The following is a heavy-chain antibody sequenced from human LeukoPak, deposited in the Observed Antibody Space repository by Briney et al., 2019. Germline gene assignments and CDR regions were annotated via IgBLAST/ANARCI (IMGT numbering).Heavy chain of an antibody. CDR3: ARDRTTLTDIVVVPAAIVGWFDP. J-gene: IGHJ5*01. Sequence: GGSLRLSCAASGFTFSSYSMNWVRQAPGKGLEWVSSISSSSYIYYADSVKGRFTISRDNAKNSLYLQVNSLRAEDTAVYYCARDRTTLTDIVVVPAAIVGWFDPWGQGTTVTVSS. D-gene: IGHD2-2*01. CDR2: ISSSSYI. V-gene: IGHV3-21*01. CDR1: GFTFSSYS.